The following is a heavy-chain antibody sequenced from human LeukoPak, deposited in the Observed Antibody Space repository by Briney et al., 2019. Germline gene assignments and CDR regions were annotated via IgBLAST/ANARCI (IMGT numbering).Heavy chain of an antibody. J-gene: IGHJ4*02. Sequence: PGGSLRLSCAASGFTFSSYAMSWVRQAPGEGLEWVSAISGSGGSTYYADSVKGRFTISRDNSKNTLYLQMNSLRAEDTAVYYCARSPTYYYGSGSYYYFDYWGQGTLVTVSS. D-gene: IGHD3-10*01. CDR1: GFTFSSYA. V-gene: IGHV3-23*01. CDR3: ARSPTYYYGSGSYYYFDY. CDR2: ISGSGGST.